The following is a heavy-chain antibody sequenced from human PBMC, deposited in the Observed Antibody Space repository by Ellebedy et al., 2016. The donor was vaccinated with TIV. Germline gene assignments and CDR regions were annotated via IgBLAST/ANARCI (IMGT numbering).Heavy chain of an antibody. Sequence: PGGSLRLSCAASKFTSSTYSMHWVRQAPGRGLEWVASISGSSSTIHYADSVKGRFTVSRDNAKNSLYLQMNSLRAEDSAVYYCARAGRPLDYWGQGILVTVSS. V-gene: IGHV3-48*01. CDR1: KFTSSTYS. D-gene: IGHD3-10*01. CDR3: ARAGRPLDY. CDR2: ISGSSSTI. J-gene: IGHJ4*02.